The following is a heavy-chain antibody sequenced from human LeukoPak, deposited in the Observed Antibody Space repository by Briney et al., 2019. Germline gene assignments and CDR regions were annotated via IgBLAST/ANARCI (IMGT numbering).Heavy chain of an antibody. CDR2: INHSGST. J-gene: IGHJ6*03. Sequence: SETLSLTCAVYGGSFSGYYWGWIRQPPGKGLEWIGEINHSGSTNYNPSLKRRVTIPVDTSKNKFSLKLSSVTAADTAVYYCARRRYYGSGRIDVPRMYYYYYYMDVWGKGTTVTISS. CDR1: GGSFSGYY. D-gene: IGHD3-10*01. V-gene: IGHV4-34*01. CDR3: ARRRYYGSGRIDVPRMYYYYYYMDV.